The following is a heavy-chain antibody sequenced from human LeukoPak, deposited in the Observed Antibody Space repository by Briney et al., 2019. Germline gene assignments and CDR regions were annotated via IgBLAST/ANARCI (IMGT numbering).Heavy chain of an antibody. CDR1: GFTFSSYG. CDR2: IRYDGSNK. Sequence: GGSLRLSCAASGFTFSSYGMHWVRQAPGKGLEWVAFIRYDGSNKYYADSVKGRFTISRDNSKNTLYLQMNSLRAEDTAVYYCAKDAIVATILNYYYYMDVWGKGTTVTVSS. J-gene: IGHJ6*03. V-gene: IGHV3-30*02. D-gene: IGHD5-12*01. CDR3: AKDAIVATILNYYYYMDV.